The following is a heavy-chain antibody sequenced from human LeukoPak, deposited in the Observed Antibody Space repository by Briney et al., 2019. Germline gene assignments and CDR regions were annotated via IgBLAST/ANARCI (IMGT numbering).Heavy chain of an antibody. D-gene: IGHD2-2*01. CDR1: GYTFTSYG. CDR3: ARDKPTYQLLAWENYYYMDV. Sequence: GASVKVSCKASGYTFTSYGISWVRQAPGQGLEWMGWISAYNGNTNYAQKLQGRVTMTTDTSTSTAYMELRSLRSDDTAVYYCARDKPTYQLLAWENYYYMDVWGKGTTVTVSS. CDR2: ISAYNGNT. V-gene: IGHV1-18*01. J-gene: IGHJ6*03.